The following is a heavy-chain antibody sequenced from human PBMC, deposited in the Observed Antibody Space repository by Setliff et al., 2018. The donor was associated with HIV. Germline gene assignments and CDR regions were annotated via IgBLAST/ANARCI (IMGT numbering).Heavy chain of an antibody. Sequence: SETLSLTCVAYGGSLSSYYWNWIRQPPGKGLEWIGEIHHTGHINYNPSFKSRVTLSVDTSKNQFSLSLTSVTAADTAIYYCARGGASSHWLGPWGKGILVTVSS. D-gene: IGHD3-10*01. V-gene: IGHV4-34*01. CDR2: IHHTGHI. CDR3: ARGGASSHWLGP. CDR1: GGSLSSYY. J-gene: IGHJ5*02.